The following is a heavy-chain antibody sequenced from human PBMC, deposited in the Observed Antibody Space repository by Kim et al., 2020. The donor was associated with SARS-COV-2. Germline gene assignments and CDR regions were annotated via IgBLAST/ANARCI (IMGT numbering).Heavy chain of an antibody. Sequence: ASVKVSCKASGYTFTSYGISWVRQAPGQGLEWMGWISAYNGNTNYAQKLQGRVTMTTDTSTSTAYMELRSLRSDDTAVYYCARFHPYYYGSGSALSEFDPWGQGTLVTVSS. CDR1: GYTFTSYG. CDR2: ISAYNGNT. D-gene: IGHD3-10*01. J-gene: IGHJ5*02. CDR3: ARFHPYYYGSGSALSEFDP. V-gene: IGHV1-18*04.